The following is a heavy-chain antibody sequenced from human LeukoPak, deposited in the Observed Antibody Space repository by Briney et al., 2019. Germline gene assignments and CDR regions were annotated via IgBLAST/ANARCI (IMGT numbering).Heavy chain of an antibody. D-gene: IGHD6-6*01. CDR3: ARSGYSSSSHIYY. V-gene: IGHV3-7*01. Sequence: EPGGSLRLXCAASGFTFSSYWMSWVRQAPGKGLEWVANIKQDGSEKYYVDSVKGRFTISRDNAKNSLYLQMNSLRAEDTAVYYCARSGYSSSSHIYYWGQGTLVTVSS. J-gene: IGHJ4*02. CDR1: GFTFSSYW. CDR2: IKQDGSEK.